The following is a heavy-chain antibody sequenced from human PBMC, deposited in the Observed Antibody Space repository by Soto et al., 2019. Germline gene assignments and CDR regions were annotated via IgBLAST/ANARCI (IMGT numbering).Heavy chain of an antibody. D-gene: IGHD1-26*01. CDR2: ISWNSGSI. J-gene: IGHJ4*02. CDR3: AKDETKWELLSPYFDY. Sequence: SGGSLRLSCAASGFTFDDYAIHWVRQAPGKGLEWVSGISWNSGSIGYADSVKGRFTISRDNAKNSLYLQMNSLRAEDTALYYCAKDETKWELLSPYFDYWGQGTLVTVPS. V-gene: IGHV3-9*01. CDR1: GFTFDDYA.